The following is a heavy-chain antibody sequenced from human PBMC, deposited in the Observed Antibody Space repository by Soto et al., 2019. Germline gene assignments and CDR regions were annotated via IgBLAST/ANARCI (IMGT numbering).Heavy chain of an antibody. Sequence: QVQLQESRPGLLKPSETLFLSCTVSGGSISGPYWTWIRQSPGKGLEWIGFIYYSGTTSYNPCLNGRVTVSVDTSKYQFSLKLSSVTAADTAVYYCARQLAGEGYAYDFWGQGTMLTVSS. CDR2: IYYSGTT. D-gene: IGHD6-19*01. J-gene: IGHJ3*01. V-gene: IGHV4-59*08. CDR1: GGSISGPY. CDR3: ARQLAGEGYAYDF.